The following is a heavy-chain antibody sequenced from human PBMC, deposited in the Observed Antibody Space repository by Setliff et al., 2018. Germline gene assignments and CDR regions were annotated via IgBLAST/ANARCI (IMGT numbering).Heavy chain of an antibody. J-gene: IGHJ4*02. D-gene: IGHD3-10*01. Sequence: SETLSLTCAVSGYSISSGYYWGWIRQPPGKGLEWIGSIYHSGSTYYNPSLKSRVTISVDTSKNQFSLKLSSVTAADTAVYYCARDRYYGSGSYYNYFDKWGQGSLVTVSS. CDR3: ARDRYYGSGSYYNYFDK. CDR2: IYHSGST. CDR1: GYSISSGYY. V-gene: IGHV4-38-2*02.